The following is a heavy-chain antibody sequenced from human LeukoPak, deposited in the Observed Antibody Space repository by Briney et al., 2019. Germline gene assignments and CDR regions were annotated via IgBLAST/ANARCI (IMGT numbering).Heavy chain of an antibody. CDR3: ARGSRYSSTWYSDIFDY. J-gene: IGHJ4*02. CDR1: GTTFSSAI. CDR2: ISSSSSYI. V-gene: IGHV3-21*01. Sequence: GASLRLSCAASGTTFSSAIMNWVRQAPGKRLEWVSSISSSSSYIYYADSVNGRFTITRDNAKSRLYLQMNSLRAEDTAVYYCARGSRYSSTWYSDIFDYWGQGTLVTVSS. D-gene: IGHD6-13*01.